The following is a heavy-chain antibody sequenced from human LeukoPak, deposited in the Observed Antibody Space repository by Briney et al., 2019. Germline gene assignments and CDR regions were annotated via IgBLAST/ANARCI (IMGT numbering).Heavy chain of an antibody. CDR2: ISGYNGNT. V-gene: IGHV1-18*01. CDR1: GYTFTSYG. J-gene: IGHJ5*02. CDR3: ARDEQLLPKWFDR. Sequence: ASVKVSCKASGYTFTSYGISWVRQAPGQGLEWMGWISGYNGNTDYAQKFQGRVTMTTDTSTSTAYMELRSLRSDDTAVYYCARDEQLLPKWFDRWGQGTLVTVSS. D-gene: IGHD6-13*01.